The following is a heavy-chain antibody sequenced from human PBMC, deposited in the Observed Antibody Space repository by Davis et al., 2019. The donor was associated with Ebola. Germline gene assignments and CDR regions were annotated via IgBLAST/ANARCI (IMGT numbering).Heavy chain of an antibody. J-gene: IGHJ6*02. CDR2: ISSSSSYI. D-gene: IGHD3-3*01. V-gene: IGHV3-21*04. CDR3: ARDVRIKGGIFGVVEDYGMDV. Sequence: GGSLRLSCAASGFTFSSYSMNWVRQAPGKGLEWVSSISSSSSYIYYADSVKGRFTISRDNAKNSLYLQMNSLRAEDTAVYYCARDVRIKGGIFGVVEDYGMDVWGQGTTVTVSS. CDR1: GFTFSSYS.